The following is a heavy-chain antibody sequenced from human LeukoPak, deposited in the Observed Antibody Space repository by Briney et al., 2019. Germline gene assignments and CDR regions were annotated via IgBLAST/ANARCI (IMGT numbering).Heavy chain of an antibody. Sequence: GESLKISCKGSGYSFTSFWIGWVRQMPGKGLEWMGIVYPGDSDTRYSPSFQGQVAISADKSISTAYLQWSSLKASDTAMYYCETGSSVYYGTFDIWGQGTMVTVSS. CDR1: GYSFTSFW. D-gene: IGHD3-22*01. CDR2: VYPGDSDT. V-gene: IGHV5-51*01. CDR3: ETGSSVYYGTFDI. J-gene: IGHJ3*02.